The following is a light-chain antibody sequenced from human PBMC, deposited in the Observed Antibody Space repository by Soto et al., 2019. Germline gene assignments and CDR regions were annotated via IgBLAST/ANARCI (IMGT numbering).Light chain of an antibody. CDR3: AAWDDSLGGYV. Sequence: QSLLTQAPSASGTPGPRVTISCSGSSSNIGSNTVNWYQQLPGTAPKLLIYSNNQRPSWVPDRFSGSKSGTSASLAMSGLQSEDEADYYCAAWDDSLGGYVFGTGTKVTVL. CDR1: SSNIGSNT. CDR2: SNN. J-gene: IGLJ1*01. V-gene: IGLV1-44*01.